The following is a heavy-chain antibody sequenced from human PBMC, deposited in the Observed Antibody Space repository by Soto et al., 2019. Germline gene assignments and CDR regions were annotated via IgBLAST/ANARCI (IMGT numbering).Heavy chain of an antibody. CDR1: GFSFSSYS. Sequence: QVQLVESGGGVVQPGRSLRLSCAASGFSFSSYSMHWVRQAPGKGLEWVAVLSYDVRNKFNADSVKGRFIISRDNAKSTLYLQMSSLRTEDTAVYYCARERVAGYYNVIGYWGQGTLVTVSS. D-gene: IGHD3-22*01. CDR3: ARERVAGYYNVIGY. CDR2: LSYDVRNK. J-gene: IGHJ4*02. V-gene: IGHV3-30*04.